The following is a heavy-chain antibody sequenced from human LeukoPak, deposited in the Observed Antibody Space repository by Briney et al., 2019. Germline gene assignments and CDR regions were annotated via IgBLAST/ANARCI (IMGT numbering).Heavy chain of an antibody. Sequence: GGSLRLSCAAPGFTFSDYWMSWVRQAPGKGLEWVANIKQDGSEKIYVDSVKGRFTISRDNAKNSLYLQMNSLRAEDTAVYYCARYYDGSGYFDAFDIWGQRTTVTVSS. J-gene: IGHJ3*02. CDR3: ARYYDGSGYFDAFDI. CDR2: IKQDGSEK. CDR1: GFTFSDYW. V-gene: IGHV3-7*01. D-gene: IGHD3-22*01.